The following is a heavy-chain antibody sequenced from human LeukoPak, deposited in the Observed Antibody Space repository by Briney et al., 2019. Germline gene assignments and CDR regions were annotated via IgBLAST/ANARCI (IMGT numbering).Heavy chain of an antibody. CDR1: GGSITSSSYY. Sequence: SETLSLTCTVSGGSITSSSYYWGWIRQPPGKGLEWIGSIFYSGSTYYNPSLKSRVTISVDTSKTQFSLKPSSVTAADTAVYYCAKQQLVRCFDYWGQGTLVTVPS. CDR2: IFYSGST. CDR3: AKQQLVRCFDY. V-gene: IGHV4-39*01. D-gene: IGHD6-13*01. J-gene: IGHJ4*02.